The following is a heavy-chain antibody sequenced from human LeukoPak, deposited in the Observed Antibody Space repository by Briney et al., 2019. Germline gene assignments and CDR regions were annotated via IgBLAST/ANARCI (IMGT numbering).Heavy chain of an antibody. CDR1: GFTFSTYV. CDR3: ARDVQDIGY. V-gene: IGHV3-66*01. J-gene: IGHJ4*02. D-gene: IGHD2-15*01. CDR2: IYSGGST. Sequence: GGSLRLSCAASGFTFSTYVMSWVRQAPGKGLEWVSVIYSGGSTDYADSVKGRFTISRDNTKNTLYLQMNSLRVEDTAVYYCARDVQDIGYWGQGTLVTVSS.